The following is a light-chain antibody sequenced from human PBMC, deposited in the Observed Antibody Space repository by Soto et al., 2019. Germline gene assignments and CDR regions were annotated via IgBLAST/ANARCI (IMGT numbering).Light chain of an antibody. Sequence: DIQMTQSPSSVSASVGDRVTITCRASQGISNWLAWYQQQPGRAPKLLIYGAYTLQTGVPSRFSGGGSGTHFNLIISSLQPEDFATYCCQQTNTFFPLTFGGGTRVEIK. J-gene: IGKJ4*01. V-gene: IGKV1-12*01. CDR1: QGISNW. CDR2: GAY. CDR3: QQTNTFFPLT.